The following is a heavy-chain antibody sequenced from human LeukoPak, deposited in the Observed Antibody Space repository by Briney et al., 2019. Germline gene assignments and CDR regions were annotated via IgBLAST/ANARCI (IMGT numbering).Heavy chain of an antibody. CDR1: GFTFSSYA. CDR3: ARGYCSSISCYVDY. D-gene: IGHD2-2*01. J-gene: IGHJ4*02. CDR2: TSASGGST. V-gene: IGHV3-23*01. Sequence: GSLRLSCAASGFTFSSYAMTWVRQAPGKGLEWVSGTSASGGSTYYADSVKGRFTISRDISKNTLYLQMNSLRAEDTAVYYCARGYCSSISCYVDYWGQGTLVTVSS.